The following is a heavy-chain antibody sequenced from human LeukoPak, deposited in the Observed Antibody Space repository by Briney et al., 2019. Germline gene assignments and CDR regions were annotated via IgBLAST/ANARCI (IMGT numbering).Heavy chain of an antibody. Sequence: GESLKISCKGSGYSFTNYWIGWVRQLPGRGLEWMGIIYPGDSDTRYSPSFQGQVTFSADKSLSTAYLQWSSLKASDTAMYYCAKGGDNSAFLFYWGQGTMVTVSS. J-gene: IGHJ4*02. V-gene: IGHV5-51*01. CDR3: AKGGDNSAFLFY. CDR2: IYPGDSDT. D-gene: IGHD3-16*01. CDR1: GYSFTNYW.